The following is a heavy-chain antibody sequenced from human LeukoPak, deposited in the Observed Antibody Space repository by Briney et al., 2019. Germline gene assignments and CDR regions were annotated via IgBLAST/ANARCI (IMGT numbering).Heavy chain of an antibody. Sequence: PSETLSLTCTVSGGSISSYYWSWIRQPPGKGLEWIGYIYYSGSTNYNPSLKSRVTISVDTSKNQFSLKLSSVTAADTAVYYCARGRWLATRRLDYWGQGTLVTVSS. CDR1: GGSISSYY. J-gene: IGHJ4*02. CDR3: ARGRWLATRRLDY. CDR2: IYYSGST. D-gene: IGHD5-12*01. V-gene: IGHV4-59*12.